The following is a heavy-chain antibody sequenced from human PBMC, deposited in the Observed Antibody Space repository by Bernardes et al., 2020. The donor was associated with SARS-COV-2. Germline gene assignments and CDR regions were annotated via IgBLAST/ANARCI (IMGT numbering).Heavy chain of an antibody. J-gene: IGHJ6*02. V-gene: IGHV4-61*01. Sequence: SETLSLTCTVSGGSVSSGSYYWSWIRQPPGKGLEWIGYIYYSGSTNYNPSLKSRVTISVDTSKNQFSLKLSSVTAADTAVYYCARGIAQIYYYGMDVWGQGTTVTVSS. CDR3: ARGIAQIYYYGMDV. CDR1: GGSVSSGSYY. CDR2: IYYSGST. D-gene: IGHD6-13*01.